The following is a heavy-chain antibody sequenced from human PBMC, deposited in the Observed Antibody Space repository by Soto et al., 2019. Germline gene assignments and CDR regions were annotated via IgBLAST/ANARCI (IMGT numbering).Heavy chain of an antibody. D-gene: IGHD2-2*01. CDR1: GGTFSSYT. V-gene: IGHV1-69*04. J-gene: IGHJ5*02. CDR3: ARDHCSSTSCYGS. CDR2: ITPILGIA. Sequence: SVKVSCKASGGTFSSYTISWVRQAPGQGLEWMGRITPILGIANYAQKFQGRVTITADKSTSTAYMELSSLRSEDTAVYYCARDHCSSTSCYGSWGQGTLVTVSS.